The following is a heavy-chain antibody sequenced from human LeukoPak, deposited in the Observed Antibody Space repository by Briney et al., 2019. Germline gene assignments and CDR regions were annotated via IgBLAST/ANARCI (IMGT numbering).Heavy chain of an antibody. D-gene: IGHD2-15*01. J-gene: IGHJ4*02. CDR3: ARDCSGGNCYLYFDY. V-gene: IGHV1-18*01. CDR2: ISAYNGNT. Sequence: ASVKVSCKASGYTFTSYGISWVRQAPGQGLEWMGWISAYNGNTNYAQKLQGRVTMTTDTSTSTAYMELRSLRSDDTAVYYCARDCSGGNCYLYFDYWGQGTLVTVSS. CDR1: GYTFTSYG.